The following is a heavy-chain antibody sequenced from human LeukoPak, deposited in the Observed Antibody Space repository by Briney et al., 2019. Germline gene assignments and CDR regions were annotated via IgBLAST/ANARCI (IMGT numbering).Heavy chain of an antibody. CDR2: IWYDGSNK. Sequence: GGSLRLSCAAAGITFRSYCMHWVRQAPGKGLEWVAFIWYDGSNKYYADSVKGRFTISRDNSRNTLFLQMNSLRAEATAVYYCATDRATQYFDYWGRGTLVSVSS. CDR1: GITFRSYC. D-gene: IGHD2-15*01. CDR3: ATDRATQYFDY. J-gene: IGHJ4*02. V-gene: IGHV3-30*02.